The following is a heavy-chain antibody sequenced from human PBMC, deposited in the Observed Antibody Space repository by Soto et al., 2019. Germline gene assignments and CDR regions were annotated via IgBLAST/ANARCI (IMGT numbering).Heavy chain of an antibody. V-gene: IGHV3-23*01. CDR3: AKDEAYYYGSGSYRFDP. Sequence: EVQLLESGGGLVQPGGSLRLSCAASGFTFSSYAMSWVRQAPGKGLEWVSAISGSGGSTYYADSVKGRFTISRDNSKNTLYLQMNCLRAEDTAVYYCAKDEAYYYGSGSYRFDPWGQGTLVTVSS. J-gene: IGHJ5*02. CDR2: ISGSGGST. CDR1: GFTFSSYA. D-gene: IGHD3-10*01.